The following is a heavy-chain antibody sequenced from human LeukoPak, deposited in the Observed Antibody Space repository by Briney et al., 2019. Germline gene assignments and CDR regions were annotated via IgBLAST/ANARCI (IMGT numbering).Heavy chain of an antibody. CDR2: IYDSGTT. J-gene: IGHJ5*02. CDR3: ARDRYCSGGYCYSGRFDP. Sequence: SETLSLTCTVSGDSISDYYWTWIRQPPGKGLEWIGYIYDSGTTNYNPSLKSRVTISMDTSKIQFSLNLKSVPAADTAIYYCARDRYCSGGYCYSGRFDPWGQGTLVTVSS. D-gene: IGHD2-15*01. V-gene: IGHV4-59*01. CDR1: GDSISDYY.